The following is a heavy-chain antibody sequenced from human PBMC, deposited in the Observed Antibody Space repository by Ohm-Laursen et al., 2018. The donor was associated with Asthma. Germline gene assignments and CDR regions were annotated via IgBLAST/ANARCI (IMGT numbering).Heavy chain of an antibody. Sequence: SDTLSLTCTASGDSFGAYYFSWIRQLPGQGLEWIGEITHAGYANYNASLESRVTISVDTSKEQFSLIVNSVTHADTAVYFCVASRQSAWGWDLWGQGTLVTVSS. J-gene: IGHJ4*02. V-gene: IGHV4-34*08. CDR3: VASRQSAWGWDL. CDR1: GDSFGAYY. D-gene: IGHD1-26*01. CDR2: ITHAGYA.